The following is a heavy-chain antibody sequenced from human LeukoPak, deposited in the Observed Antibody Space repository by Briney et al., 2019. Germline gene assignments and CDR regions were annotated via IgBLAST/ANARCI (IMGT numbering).Heavy chain of an antibody. V-gene: IGHV4-59*08. J-gene: IGHJ4*02. CDR3: ARSYSGYDPDPPYQPFDY. CDR1: GGSISSYY. CDR2: IYYSGST. Sequence: SETLSLTCTVSGGSISSYYWSWIRQPPGKGLEWIGYIYYSGSTNYNPSLKSRVTISVDTSKNQFSLKLSSVTAADTAVYYCARSYSGYDPDPPYQPFDYWGQGTLVTVSS. D-gene: IGHD5-12*01.